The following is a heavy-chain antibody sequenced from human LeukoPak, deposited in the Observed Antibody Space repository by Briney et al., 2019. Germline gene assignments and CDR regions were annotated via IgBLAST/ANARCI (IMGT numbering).Heavy chain of an antibody. Sequence: GGSLRLSCAASGFTFSSYGMHWVRQAPGKGLEWVAVIWYDGSNKYYADSVKGRFTISRDNSKNTLYLQMNSLRAEDTAVYYCARGYDILTGYQYGMDVWGQGTTATVS. V-gene: IGHV3-33*01. CDR1: GFTFSSYG. D-gene: IGHD3-9*01. CDR2: IWYDGSNK. J-gene: IGHJ6*02. CDR3: ARGYDILTGYQYGMDV.